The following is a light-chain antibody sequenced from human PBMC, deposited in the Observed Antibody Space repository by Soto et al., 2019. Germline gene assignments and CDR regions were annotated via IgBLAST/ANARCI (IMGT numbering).Light chain of an antibody. CDR2: EVN. V-gene: IGLV2-14*01. CDR3: ASFRSGTILV. CDR1: RSDIGDSNF. Sequence: QSALTQPASVSGFPGQSVTISCTGPRSDIGDSNFISWYQHSPGKAPRLLIYEVNNRPSGVSKRFSGSKAGNTASLTISGLLDDDEADYFCASFRSGTILVFXSGTKVTVL. J-gene: IGLJ1*01.